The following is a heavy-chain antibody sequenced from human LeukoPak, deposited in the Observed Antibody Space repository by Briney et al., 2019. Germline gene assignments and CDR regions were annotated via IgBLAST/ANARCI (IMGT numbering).Heavy chain of an antibody. CDR1: GFTFSNAW. J-gene: IGHJ4*02. Sequence: GSLRLSCAASGFTFSNAWMIWVRQAPGKGLEWVGYIYYSGITNYNPSLKSRVTISVDTSKNQFSLKLSSVTTADTAIYYCARSYAANLPNFDHWGQGTLVTVSS. D-gene: IGHD3-16*01. V-gene: IGHV4-59*01. CDR2: IYYSGIT. CDR3: ARSYAANLPNFDH.